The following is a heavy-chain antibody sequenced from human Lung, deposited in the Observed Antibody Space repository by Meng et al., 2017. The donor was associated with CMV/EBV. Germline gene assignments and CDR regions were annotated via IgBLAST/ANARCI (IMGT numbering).Heavy chain of an antibody. CDR1: GFNFNIYE. J-gene: IGHJ4*02. CDR2: ISMSGSTI. Sequence: LSLXCAASGFNFNIYEMSWVRQAPGKGLEWVSYISMSGSTIYYADAVKGRFTISRDNAKNSLYLQMNSLRVEDTALYYCARGEAARDFDSWGQGALVTVSS. CDR3: ARGEAARDFDS. V-gene: IGHV3-48*03. D-gene: IGHD6-25*01.